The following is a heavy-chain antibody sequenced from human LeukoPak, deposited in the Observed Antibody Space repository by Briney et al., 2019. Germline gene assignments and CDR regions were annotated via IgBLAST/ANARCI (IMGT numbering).Heavy chain of an antibody. CDR3: ASRTQNWGSGFDY. Sequence: ASVKVSCKASGYTFTGQYIHWVRQAPGQGLEWMGWINPNSGGTNYAQKFQGRVTMTRNTSISTAYMELSSLRSEDTAVYYCASRTQNWGSGFDYWGQGTLVTVSS. V-gene: IGHV1-2*02. D-gene: IGHD7-27*01. CDR1: GYTFTGQY. J-gene: IGHJ4*02. CDR2: INPNSGGT.